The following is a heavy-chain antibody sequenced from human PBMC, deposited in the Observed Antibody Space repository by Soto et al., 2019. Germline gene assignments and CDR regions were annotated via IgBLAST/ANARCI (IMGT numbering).Heavy chain of an antibody. Sequence: EVHLVESGGGLVQPGGSLRLSCAASGFSFSGYSMHWVRQAPGKGLEWITYISASDNKIYYANSVKGRFTIFRDNAENSLFLQMNSLRDEDTAVYYCARVSGDNTAYDPLRFWGQGTMVTVSS. V-gene: IGHV3-48*02. CDR2: ISASDNKI. CDR1: GFSFSGYS. J-gene: IGHJ3*01. CDR3: ARVSGDNTAYDPLRF. D-gene: IGHD5-18*01.